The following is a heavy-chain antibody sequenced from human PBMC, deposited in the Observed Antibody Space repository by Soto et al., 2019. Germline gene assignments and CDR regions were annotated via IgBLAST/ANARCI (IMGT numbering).Heavy chain of an antibody. D-gene: IGHD3-3*01. J-gene: IGHJ4*02. Sequence: QLQLQESGPGLVKPSETLSLTCTVSGGSISSSSYYWGWIRQPPGKGLEWIGSIYYSGSTYYNPSLKSRVTISVDTSKNQFSLKRSAVTAADTAVYYCARHLGPGVDVDYWGQGTLVTVSS. V-gene: IGHV4-39*01. CDR1: GGSISSSSYY. CDR3: ARHLGPGVDVDY. CDR2: IYYSGST.